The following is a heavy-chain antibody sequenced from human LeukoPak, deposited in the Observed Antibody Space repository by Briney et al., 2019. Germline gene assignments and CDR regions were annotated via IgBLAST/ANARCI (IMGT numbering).Heavy chain of an antibody. V-gene: IGHV3-30*04. J-gene: IGHJ4*02. CDR2: ISYDGRNE. CDR3: ARGGSSSWYQDY. CDR1: GFTFSTYA. Sequence: GGSLRLSCAASGFTFSTYAMHWVRQASGKGLERVAVISYDGRNEYYTDSVKGRFTISRDNSKNTLNLQMNSLRPEDTAVYYCARGGSSSWYQDYWGQGTLVTVSS. D-gene: IGHD6-13*01.